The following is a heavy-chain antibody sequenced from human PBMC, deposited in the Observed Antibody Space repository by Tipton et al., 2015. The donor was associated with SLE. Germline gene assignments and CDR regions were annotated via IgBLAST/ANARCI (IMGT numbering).Heavy chain of an antibody. D-gene: IGHD4-23*01. J-gene: IGHJ1*01. CDR3: ARDGGGNSVYFQH. CDR1: GYTFTSYA. V-gene: IGHV1-46*01. CDR2: INPSGGGT. Sequence: QLVQSGSELKKPGASVKVSCKASGYTFTSYAMHWVRQAPGQGLEWMGIINPSGGGTSYAQKFQGRVTLTRDTSTSTVYMELSSLTSEDTAVYYCARDGGGNSVYFQHWGQGTLVTVSS.